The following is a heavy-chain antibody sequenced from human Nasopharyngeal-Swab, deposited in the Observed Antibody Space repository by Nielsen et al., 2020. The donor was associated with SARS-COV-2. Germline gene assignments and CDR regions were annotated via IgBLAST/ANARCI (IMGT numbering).Heavy chain of an antibody. Sequence: GESLKISCAVSGFIFSNYGMHWVRQAPGKWLEWVAVVSYDGTNTYYGDSVKGRFTVSMDNSKNTLYLQMDSLRPEDTAVYYCAKLWGTTAMETGHWGQGTLVIVSS. D-gene: IGHD5-18*01. V-gene: IGHV3-30*18. CDR1: GFIFSNYG. CDR3: AKLWGTTAMETGH. CDR2: VSYDGTNT. J-gene: IGHJ4*02.